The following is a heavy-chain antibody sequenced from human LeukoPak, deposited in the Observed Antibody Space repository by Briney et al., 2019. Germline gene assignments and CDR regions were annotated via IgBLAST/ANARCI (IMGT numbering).Heavy chain of an antibody. D-gene: IGHD6-13*01. V-gene: IGHV3-21*01. CDR3: ARDHPIAGVTWDY. CDR1: GFTFSSYS. Sequence: PGGSLRLSCAASGFTFSSYSMNWVRQAPGKGLEWVSSISSSSSYIYYADSVKGRFTISRDNAKNSLYLQMNSLRAEDTAVYYCARDHPIAGVTWDYWGQGTLVTVSS. CDR2: ISSSSSYI. J-gene: IGHJ4*02.